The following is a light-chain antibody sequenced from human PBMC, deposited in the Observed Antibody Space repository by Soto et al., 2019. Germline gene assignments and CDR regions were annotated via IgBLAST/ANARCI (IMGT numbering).Light chain of an antibody. CDR3: LLSYSGARV. J-gene: IGLJ2*01. Sequence: QAVVTQEPSLTVSPGGTVTLTCGSSTGAVTSGHYPYWVQQKPVQAPRTLLYDTSNKHSWTPARFSGSLLGGKAALTLSGAQPEDEADYYCLLSYSGARVFGGGTKVTVL. CDR2: DTS. V-gene: IGLV7-46*01. CDR1: TGAVTSGHY.